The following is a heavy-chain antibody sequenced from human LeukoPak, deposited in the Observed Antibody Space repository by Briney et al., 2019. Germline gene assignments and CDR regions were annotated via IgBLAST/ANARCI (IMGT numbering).Heavy chain of an antibody. V-gene: IGHV1-69*01. CDR3: ARVGSYCGGDCHGSLFQH. J-gene: IGHJ1*01. CDR1: GGTFSSYA. CDR2: IIPIFGTA. D-gene: IGHD2-21*02. Sequence: ASVKVSCKASGGTFSSYAISWVRQAPGQGLEWMGGIIPIFGTANYAQKFQGRVTITADESTSTAYMELSSLRSEDTAVYYCARVGSYCGGDCHGSLFQHWGQGTLVTVSS.